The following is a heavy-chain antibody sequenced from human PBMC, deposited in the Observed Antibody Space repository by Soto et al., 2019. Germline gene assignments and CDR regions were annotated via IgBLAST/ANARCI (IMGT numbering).Heavy chain of an antibody. D-gene: IGHD5-18*01. V-gene: IGHV4-59*01. Sequence: PSETLSLTCTVSGGSISSYYWSWIRQPPGKGLEWIGYIYYSGSTNYNPSLKSRVTISVDTSKNQFSLKLSSVTAADTAVYYCASTTVDTAMVPPDYWGQGTLVTVSS. J-gene: IGHJ4*02. CDR3: ASTTVDTAMVPPDY. CDR2: IYYSGST. CDR1: GGSISSYY.